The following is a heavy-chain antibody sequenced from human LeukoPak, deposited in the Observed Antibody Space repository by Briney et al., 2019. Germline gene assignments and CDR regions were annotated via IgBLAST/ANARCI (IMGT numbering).Heavy chain of an antibody. J-gene: IGHJ6*02. V-gene: IGHV1-2*02. CDR2: INPNSGGT. CDR1: GYTFTGYY. CDR3: AMTYYYGSGSYRNGFDYYYGMDV. D-gene: IGHD3-10*01. Sequence: ASVKVSCKASGYTFTGYYMHWVRQAPGQGLEWMGWINPNSGGTNYAQKFRGRVTMTRDTSISTAYMELSRLRSDDTAVYYCAMTYYYGSGSYRNGFDYYYGMDVWGQGTTVTVSS.